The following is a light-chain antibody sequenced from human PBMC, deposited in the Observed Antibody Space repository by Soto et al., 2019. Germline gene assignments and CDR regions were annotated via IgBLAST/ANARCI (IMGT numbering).Light chain of an antibody. Sequence: EFVLTQSPGTLSLSPGERATLSCRASQSVSSVFLAWYQQKPGQPPRLLIYGASTRGSGIADRFSGSGAGTDFTLTISRLEPEDFAVYYCQHYGSSPPLAFGGGTKVDIK. CDR2: GAS. J-gene: IGKJ4*01. CDR3: QHYGSSPPLA. V-gene: IGKV3-20*01. CDR1: QSVSSVF.